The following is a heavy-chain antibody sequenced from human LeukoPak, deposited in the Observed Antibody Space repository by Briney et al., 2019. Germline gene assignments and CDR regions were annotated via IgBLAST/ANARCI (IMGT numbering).Heavy chain of an antibody. D-gene: IGHD1-1*01. V-gene: IGHV4-61*01. CDR2: IYYSGST. CDR3: ARGLAATTTGSDAFDI. CDR1: GGSVNSSNYY. J-gene: IGHJ3*02. Sequence: SETLSLTCTVSGGSVNSSNYYWSWLRQPPGKGLAWIGFIYYSGSTNFHPSLKSRVTISVDTSKDQFSLKLTSVTAADTAVYYCARGLAATTTGSDAFDIWGQGTMVTVSS.